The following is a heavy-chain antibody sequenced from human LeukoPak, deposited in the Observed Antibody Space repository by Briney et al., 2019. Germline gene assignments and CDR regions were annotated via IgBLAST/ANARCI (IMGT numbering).Heavy chain of an antibody. D-gene: IGHD2-15*01. J-gene: IGHJ4*02. V-gene: IGHV3-23*01. CDR1: GFTFSSYA. CDR2: ISGSGGST. Sequence: GGSLRLSCAASGFTFSSYAMSWVRQAPGKGLEWVSAISGSGGSTYYADSVKGRFTISRDNSKNTLYLQMNSLRAEDTAVYYCAKEVTVVVVAATLFDYWGQGTLVTVSS. CDR3: AKEVTVVVVAATLFDY.